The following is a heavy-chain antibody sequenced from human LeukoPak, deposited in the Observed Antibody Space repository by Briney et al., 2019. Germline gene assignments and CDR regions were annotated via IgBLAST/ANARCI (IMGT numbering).Heavy chain of an antibody. CDR2: FDPEDGET. CDR1: GYTLTELS. J-gene: IGHJ3*02. V-gene: IGHV1-24*01. CDR3: ATQGGYSDAFDI. D-gene: IGHD3-10*01. Sequence: GASVKVSCKVSGYTLTELSMHWVRQAPGKGLEWMGGFDPEDGETIYAQKFQGRVTMTEDTSTDTAYMELSSLRSEDTAVYYCATQGGYSDAFDIWGQGTMVTVSS.